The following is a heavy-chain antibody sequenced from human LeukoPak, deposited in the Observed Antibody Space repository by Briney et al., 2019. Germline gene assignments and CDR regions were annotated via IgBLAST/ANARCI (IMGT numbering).Heavy chain of an antibody. CDR3: ARERASADPHFEH. D-gene: IGHD2-15*01. CDR1: GGSISSGSYY. J-gene: IGHJ4*02. CDR2: NYNRGTT. Sequence: SETLSLTCTVSGGSISSGSYYWRWIRQPPGKGLEWIGYNYNRGTTNYNPSLKSRVTISVDRSKNQFSLSLTSVTAADTAVYYCARERASADPHFEHWGRGILVTVSS. V-gene: IGHV4-61*01.